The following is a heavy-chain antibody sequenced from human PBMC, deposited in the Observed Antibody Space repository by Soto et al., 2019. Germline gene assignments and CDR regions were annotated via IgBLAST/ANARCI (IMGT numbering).Heavy chain of an antibody. J-gene: IGHJ4*02. Sequence: PSETLSLTCTVSGGSISSYYWSWIRQPPGKGLEWIGYIYYSGSTNYKPSLKSRVSISVDKSKNQFSLNLDSVTAADTAVYYCARNLFDSRGYLPEVWGQGILVTVSS. CDR1: GGSISSYY. CDR2: IYYSGST. D-gene: IGHD3-22*01. V-gene: IGHV4-59*08. CDR3: ARNLFDSRGYLPEV.